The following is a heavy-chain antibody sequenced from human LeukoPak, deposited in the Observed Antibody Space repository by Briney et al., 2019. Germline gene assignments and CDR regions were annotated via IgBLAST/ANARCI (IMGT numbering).Heavy chain of an antibody. V-gene: IGHV1-2*02. Sequence: GASVKVSCKASGYTFTGYYMHWVRQAPGQGLEWMGWTNPNSGGTNYAQKFQGRVTMTRDTSISTAYMELSRLRSDDTAVYYCARDRYDFWSGYPPRYYYYGMDVWGQGTTVTVSS. D-gene: IGHD3-3*01. CDR2: TNPNSGGT. J-gene: IGHJ6*02. CDR1: GYTFTGYY. CDR3: ARDRYDFWSGYPPRYYYYGMDV.